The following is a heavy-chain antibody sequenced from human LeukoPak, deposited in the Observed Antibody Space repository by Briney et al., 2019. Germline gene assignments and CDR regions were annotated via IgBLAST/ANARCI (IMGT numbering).Heavy chain of an antibody. Sequence: GGALRLSWAASGVTLSNYWMHWVRQAPWWGVVWGSRINADGSSASYADSVKGRFTISRDNAKNTLYLQMNSLRAEDTAMYYCARDYGRSRDYGMDVWGQGTTVTVSS. J-gene: IGHJ6*02. CDR1: GVTLSNYW. D-gene: IGHD3-10*01. CDR2: INADGSSA. CDR3: ARDYGRSRDYGMDV. V-gene: IGHV3-74*01.